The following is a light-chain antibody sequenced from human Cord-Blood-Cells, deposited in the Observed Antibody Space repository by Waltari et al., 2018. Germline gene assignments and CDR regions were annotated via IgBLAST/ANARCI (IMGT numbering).Light chain of an antibody. Sequence: QSALTQPASVSGSPGQSITISCTGTSSDVGSYNLSSWYHQHPGKAPKLMIYEGSKRPSGVSNRFSGSKSGNTASLTISGLQAEDEADYYCCSYAGFWVFGGGTKLTVL. V-gene: IGLV2-23*01. CDR3: CSYAGFWV. J-gene: IGLJ3*02. CDR2: EGS. CDR1: SSDVGSYNL.